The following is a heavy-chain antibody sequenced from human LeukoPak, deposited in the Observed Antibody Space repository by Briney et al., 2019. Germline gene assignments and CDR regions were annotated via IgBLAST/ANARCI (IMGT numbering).Heavy chain of an antibody. CDR2: IRGTGDSP. J-gene: IGHJ4*02. CDR1: GGTFSSYA. Sequence: VASVKVSCKASGGTFSSYAISWVRQAPGQGLEWVALIRGTGDSPDYAQKFQDRVAVTCDTSTSTTFLELRSLKLEDTAVYYCARAPAGTLDFWGQGTLVTVSS. V-gene: IGHV1-46*01. D-gene: IGHD6-13*01. CDR3: ARAPAGTLDF.